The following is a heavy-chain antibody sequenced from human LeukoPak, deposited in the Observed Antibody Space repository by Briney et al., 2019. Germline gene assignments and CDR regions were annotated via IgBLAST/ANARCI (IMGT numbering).Heavy chain of an antibody. CDR3: ARVVYGDSSKDFDY. J-gene: IGHJ4*02. Sequence: SETLSLTCTVSGGSISSGDYYWSWIRQPPGKGLEWIGYIYYSGSANYNPSLRSRVTISVDKSKNQFSLKLSSVTAADTAVYYCARVVYGDSSKDFDYWGQGTLVTVSS. V-gene: IGHV4-61*08. CDR2: IYYSGSA. CDR1: GGSISSGDYY. D-gene: IGHD4-17*01.